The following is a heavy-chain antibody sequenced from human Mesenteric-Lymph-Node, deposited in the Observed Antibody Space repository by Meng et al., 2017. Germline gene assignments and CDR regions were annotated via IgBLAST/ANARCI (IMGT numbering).Heavy chain of an antibody. CDR3: ARAEQWLGY. Sequence: QVHLVESGGGLVQPGVSLRLSCAASGFSFSAFYMSWVRQAPGKGLEWVSYISSGGGTIYYADSVKGRFTISRDNAKNSLYLQMNSLRADDTAVYYCARAEQWLGYWGQGALVTVSS. CDR1: GFSFSAFY. CDR2: ISSGGGTI. D-gene: IGHD6-19*01. J-gene: IGHJ4*02. V-gene: IGHV3-11*01.